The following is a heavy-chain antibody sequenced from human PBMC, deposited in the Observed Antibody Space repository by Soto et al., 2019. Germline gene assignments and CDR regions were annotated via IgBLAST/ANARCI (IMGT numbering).Heavy chain of an antibody. D-gene: IGHD1-1*01. J-gene: IGHJ5*01. Sequence: SETLSLTCTVSGASISGFSLSWIRKSAGKGLEWIGRISATGSTDYYPSLKRRGIMSVDTSKKQFSLQLRSVTAADTAVYYCVRDGTKPLRDWFDCWGQGIPVTVSS. V-gene: IGHV4-4*07. CDR1: GASISGFS. CDR3: VRDGTKPLRDWFDC. CDR2: ISATGST.